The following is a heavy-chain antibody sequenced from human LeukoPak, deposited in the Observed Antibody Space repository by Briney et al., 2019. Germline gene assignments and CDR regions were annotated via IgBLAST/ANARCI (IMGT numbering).Heavy chain of an antibody. D-gene: IGHD1-26*01. Sequence: GGSLRLSCAASGFTFSSYSMNWVRQAPGKGLEWVSSISSSSSYIDYADSVKGRFTISRDNAKNSLNLQMNSLRAEDTAVYYCARDFVGAKSFDHWGQGTLVTVSS. CDR3: ARDFVGAKSFDH. V-gene: IGHV3-21*01. J-gene: IGHJ4*02. CDR2: ISSSSSYI. CDR1: GFTFSSYS.